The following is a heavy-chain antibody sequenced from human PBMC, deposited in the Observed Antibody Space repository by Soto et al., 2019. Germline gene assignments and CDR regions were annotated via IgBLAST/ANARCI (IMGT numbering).Heavy chain of an antibody. CDR1: GFTFNNYA. V-gene: IGHV3-23*01. D-gene: IGHD6-13*01. CDR2: ISGSGSST. CDR3: AKDRAGYSRQIDY. Sequence: EVQLLESGGGLVQPGGSLRLSCATSGFTFNNYAMSWVRQAPGKGLEWVSAISGSGSSTYYADSVKGRFTISRDNSKNTLTLQINSLRAEDTAVYYCAKDRAGYSRQIDYWGQGTLVTVSS. J-gene: IGHJ4*02.